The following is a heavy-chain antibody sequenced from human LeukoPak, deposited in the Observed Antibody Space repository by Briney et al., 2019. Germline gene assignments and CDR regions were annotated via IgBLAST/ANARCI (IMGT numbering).Heavy chain of an antibody. CDR3: ARECSWYRSNWFDP. D-gene: IGHD6-13*01. CDR2: ISSSGSTI. V-gene: IGHV3-11*01. J-gene: IGHJ5*02. Sequence: GGSLRPSWPASEFTLGTYYMGWTRQLQGKGREWVSYISSSGSTIYYADSVKGRFTISRDNAKNSLYLQMNSLRAEDTAVYYCARECSWYRSNWFDPWGQETLVTVSS. CDR1: EFTLGTYY.